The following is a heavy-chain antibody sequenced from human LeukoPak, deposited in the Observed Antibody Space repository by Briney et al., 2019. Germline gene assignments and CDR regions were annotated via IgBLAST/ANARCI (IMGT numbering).Heavy chain of an antibody. CDR1: GGSISSGGYS. CDR2: IYHSGST. Sequence: PSQTLSLTCADSGGSISSGGYSWSWIRQPPGKGLEWIGYIYHSGSTYYNPSLKSRVTISVDRSKNQFSLKLSSVTAADTAVYYCARGRTDDYFDYWGQGTLVTVSS. V-gene: IGHV4-30-2*01. CDR3: ARGRTDDYFDY. J-gene: IGHJ4*02.